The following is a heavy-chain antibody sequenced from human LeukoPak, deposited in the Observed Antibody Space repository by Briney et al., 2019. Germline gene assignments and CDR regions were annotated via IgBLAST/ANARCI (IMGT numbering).Heavy chain of an antibody. J-gene: IGHJ4*02. CDR1: GGSFSGYY. CDR3: DQVRPAVTTWVPRRNYFGY. D-gene: IGHD4-17*01. Sequence: SETLSLTCAVDGGSFSGYYWSWIRQPPGKGLEWIGEINHSGSTNYNPSLKSRVTISVDTSKNQFSLKLSSVTAADTAVSYCDQVRPAVTTWVPRRNYFGYWGQGTLVTVSS. CDR2: INHSGST. V-gene: IGHV4-34*01.